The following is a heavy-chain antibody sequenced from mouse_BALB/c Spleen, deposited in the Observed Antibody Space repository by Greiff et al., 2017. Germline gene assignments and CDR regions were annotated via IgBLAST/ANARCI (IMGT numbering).Heavy chain of an antibody. CDR1: GFTFSDYY. D-gene: IGHD2-14*01. Sequence: EVHLVESGGGLVKPGGSLKLSCAASGFTFSDYYMYWVRQTPEKRLEWVATISDGGSYTYYPDSVKGRFTISRDNAKNNLYLQMSSLKSEDTAMYYCARAYYRYDGFAYWGQGTLVTVSA. CDR2: ISDGGSYT. CDR3: ARAYYRYDGFAY. J-gene: IGHJ3*01. V-gene: IGHV5-4*02.